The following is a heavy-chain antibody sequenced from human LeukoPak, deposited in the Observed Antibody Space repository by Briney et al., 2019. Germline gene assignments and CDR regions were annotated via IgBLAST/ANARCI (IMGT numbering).Heavy chain of an antibody. CDR3: ARNTDTAMVPDAFDI. D-gene: IGHD5-18*01. CDR1: GFAFRDYS. V-gene: IGHV3-48*01. CDR2: ISSSGVTI. Sequence: PGGSLRLSCVASGFAFRDYSMNWVRQAPGKGLESVSYISSSGVTIYYADSVKGRFTMSRDNAENTLYLQMNSLRAEDTAVYYCARNTDTAMVPDAFDIWGQGTMVTVSS. J-gene: IGHJ3*02.